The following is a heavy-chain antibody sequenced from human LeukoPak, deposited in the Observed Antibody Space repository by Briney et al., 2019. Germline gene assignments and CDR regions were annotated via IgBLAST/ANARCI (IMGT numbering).Heavy chain of an antibody. V-gene: IGHV3-23*01. CDR1: GFTFSSSG. CDR3: AKERAYCGSGWYSLSDY. Sequence: GGSLRLSCAASGFTFSSSGMSWARQAPGEGLEWVSLVGGRSTNTYFAASVKGRFTISRDNSKNTLYLQISSLRAEDTAIYYCAKERAYCGSGWYSLSDYWGQGTLVTVSS. CDR2: VGGRSTNT. J-gene: IGHJ4*02. D-gene: IGHD2-21*02.